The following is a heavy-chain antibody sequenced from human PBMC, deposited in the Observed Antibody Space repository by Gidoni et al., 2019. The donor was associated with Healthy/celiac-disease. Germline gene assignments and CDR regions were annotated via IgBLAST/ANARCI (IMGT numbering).Heavy chain of an antibody. V-gene: IGHV3-9*01. CDR2: ISWNSGSI. D-gene: IGHD2-2*01. CDR3: AKDRGRVVPAIDYYGMDV. Sequence: EVQLVESGGGLVQPGRSLRLSCAASGFTFDDYAMHWVRQAPGKGLGWVSGISWNSGSIGYADSVKGRFTISRDNAKNSLYLQMNSLRAEDTALYYCAKDRGRVVPAIDYYGMDVWGQGTTVTVSS. CDR1: GFTFDDYA. J-gene: IGHJ6*02.